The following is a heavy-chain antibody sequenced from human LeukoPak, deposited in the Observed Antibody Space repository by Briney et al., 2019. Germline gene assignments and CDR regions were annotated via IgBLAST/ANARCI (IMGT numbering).Heavy chain of an antibody. CDR3: ARRSPIENYFDS. CDR2: LTYGEST. Sequence: PSETLSLTCTVSGGSISSSRYYWGWIRQPPGKGLEWIGTLTYGESTYYDPSLKSRVTISIDPSKNQCSLKVSSVTATDTAIFYCARRSPIENYFDSWGQGILVTVSS. J-gene: IGHJ4*02. V-gene: IGHV4-39*01. CDR1: GGSISSSRYY.